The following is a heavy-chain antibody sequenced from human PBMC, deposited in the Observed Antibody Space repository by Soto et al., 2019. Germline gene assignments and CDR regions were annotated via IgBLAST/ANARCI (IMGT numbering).Heavy chain of an antibody. CDR2: ISSSGSGGST. CDR3: AKLLVDDSSRAADY. CDR1: GFTFSSYE. Sequence: GGSLRLSCAASGFTFSSYEMNWVRQAPGKGLEWVSYISSSGSGGSTYYADSVKGRFTISRDNSKNTLYLQMNSLRAEDTAVYYCAKLLVDDSSRAADYWGQGTLVTVSS. J-gene: IGHJ4*02. V-gene: IGHV3-23*01. D-gene: IGHD3-22*01.